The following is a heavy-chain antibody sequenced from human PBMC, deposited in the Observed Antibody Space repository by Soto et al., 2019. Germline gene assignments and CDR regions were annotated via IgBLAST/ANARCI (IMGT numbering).Heavy chain of an antibody. Sequence: GSLRLCCAASGFTLSSYSMNWVRQAPGKGLEWVSYISSSSSTIYYADSVKGRFTISRDNAKNSLYLQMNSLRAEDTAVYYCARDLNRESFAYWGQRTLVTGSA. J-gene: IGHJ4*02. CDR1: GFTLSSYS. CDR3: ARDLNRESFAY. CDR2: ISSSSSTI. V-gene: IGHV3-48*01.